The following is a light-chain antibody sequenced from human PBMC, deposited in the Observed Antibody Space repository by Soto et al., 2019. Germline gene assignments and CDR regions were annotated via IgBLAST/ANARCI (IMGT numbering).Light chain of an antibody. J-gene: IGLJ3*02. CDR3: SSYVTSGTLV. Sequence: QSVLTQAASVSGSPGQSITISCTGTSSDIGGSDYVSWYQKHPGKAPKVIIYEFGDRPSGVSDRFSGAKSGNTASLTISGLQAEDEADYYCSSYVTSGTLVFGGGTKLTVL. V-gene: IGLV2-14*01. CDR2: EFG. CDR1: SSDIGGSDY.